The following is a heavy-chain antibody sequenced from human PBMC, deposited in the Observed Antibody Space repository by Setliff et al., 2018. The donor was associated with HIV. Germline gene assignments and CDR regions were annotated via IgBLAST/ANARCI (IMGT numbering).Heavy chain of an antibody. CDR2: ISRSSSSK. D-gene: IGHD6-6*01. CDR1: GFTFSSYS. CDR3: ARDQSQSIVARQDGVYYYYYMDV. J-gene: IGHJ6*03. V-gene: IGHV3-48*01. Sequence: LRLSCAASGFTFSSYSMNWVRQAPGKGLEWVAYISRSSSSKYYADSVKGRFAISRDNAKNSLYLQLNSLRAEDTAVYYCARDQSQSIVARQDGVYYYYYMDVWGKGTTVTVSS.